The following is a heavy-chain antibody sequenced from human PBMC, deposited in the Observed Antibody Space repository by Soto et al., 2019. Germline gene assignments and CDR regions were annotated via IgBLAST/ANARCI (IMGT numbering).Heavy chain of an antibody. V-gene: IGHV3-15*01. D-gene: IGHD3-10*01. J-gene: IGHJ6*03. CDR1: GFTFSNAW. CDR3: TAVSAYYYGSGRDDSNYYYYMDG. CDR2: IKSKTDGGTT. Sequence: GGSLRLSCAASGFTFSNAWMSWVRQAPGKGLEWVGRIKSKTDGGTTDYAATVKGRFTISRADSKNTLYLKMNSLKTEDTAVYYCTAVSAYYYGSGRDDSNYYYYMDGWGKGTTVTVSS.